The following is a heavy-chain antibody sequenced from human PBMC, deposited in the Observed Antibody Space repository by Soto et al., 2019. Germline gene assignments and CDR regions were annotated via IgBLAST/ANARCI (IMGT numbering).Heavy chain of an antibody. V-gene: IGHV3-9*01. D-gene: IGHD4-4*01. J-gene: IGHJ3*02. CDR1: GFPLDDYA. CDR3: AKDLYSNYGDAFDI. Sequence: PGGSLRLSCAASGFPLDDYAMNWVRHAPGKGLEWVSGISWNSDNIVYADSVKGRFTISRDNAKNSLYLQMNSLRAEDTALYYCAKDLYSNYGDAFDIWGQGKMVTVSS. CDR2: ISWNSDNI.